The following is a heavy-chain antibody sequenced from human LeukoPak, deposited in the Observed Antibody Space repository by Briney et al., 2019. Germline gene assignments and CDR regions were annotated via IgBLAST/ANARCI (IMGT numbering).Heavy chain of an antibody. Sequence: ASVKVSCKASGYTFTGYYIYWVRQAPGQGLDWMGWINPNSGDTHYAQKFQGRVTMTRDTSISTAYMELSSLRSDDTAVFYCAPIYAALGYWGQGTLVTVSS. V-gene: IGHV1-2*02. CDR2: INPNSGDT. D-gene: IGHD5/OR15-5a*01. CDR1: GYTFTGYY. CDR3: APIYAALGY. J-gene: IGHJ4*02.